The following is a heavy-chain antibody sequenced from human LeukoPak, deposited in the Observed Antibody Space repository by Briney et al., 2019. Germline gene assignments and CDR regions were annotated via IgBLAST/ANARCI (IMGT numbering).Heavy chain of an antibody. J-gene: IGHJ4*02. V-gene: IGHV3-30*01. Sequence: GGSLRLSCAASGFTFSSYAMHWVRQAPGKGLEWVAVISYDGSNKYYADSVKGRFTISRDNSKNTLYLQMNSLRAEDTAVYYRARDLTEDETVDYYDSSGYYTTFDYWGQGTLVTVSS. CDR1: GFTFSSYA. CDR2: ISYDGSNK. D-gene: IGHD3-22*01. CDR3: ARDLTEDETVDYYDSSGYYTTFDY.